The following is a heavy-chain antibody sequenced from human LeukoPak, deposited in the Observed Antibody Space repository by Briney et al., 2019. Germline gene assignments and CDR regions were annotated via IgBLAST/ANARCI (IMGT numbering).Heavy chain of an antibody. D-gene: IGHD3-10*01. CDR2: IKQDGSEK. Sequence: GGSLRLSCAASGFTFSSYWMSWVRQAPGKGLEWVANIKQDGSEKYYVDSVKGRFTISRDNAKNSLYLQMNSLRAEDTAVYYCARAGTTMVRGVMAYWGQGTLVTVSS. CDR3: ARAGTTMVRGVMAY. CDR1: GFTFSSYW. J-gene: IGHJ4*02. V-gene: IGHV3-7*01.